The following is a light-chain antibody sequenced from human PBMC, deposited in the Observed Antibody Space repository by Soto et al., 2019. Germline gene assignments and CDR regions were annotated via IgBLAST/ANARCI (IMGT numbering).Light chain of an antibody. CDR1: SSNIGAGYD. J-gene: IGLJ1*01. CDR2: DNT. V-gene: IGLV1-40*01. Sequence: QSVLTQPPSVSGAPGQRVTISCTGSSSNIGAGYDVHWYQQLPGTTPKLLIYDNTNRPSGVPDRFSGSKSGTSASLAITGLQAEDEAAYYCQSYDGSLSGSYVFGTGTKLTVL. CDR3: QSYDGSLSGSYV.